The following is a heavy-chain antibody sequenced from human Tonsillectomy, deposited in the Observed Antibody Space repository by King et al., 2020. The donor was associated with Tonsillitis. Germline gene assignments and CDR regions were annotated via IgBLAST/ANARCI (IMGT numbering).Heavy chain of an antibody. CDR2: ISSSSSYI. J-gene: IGHJ6*02. V-gene: IGHV3-21*01. CDR1: GFTFSSYS. CDR3: ARDGVRSGRWFGEMDYYYYGMDV. Sequence: VQLVQSGGGLVKPGGSLRLSCAASGFTFSSYSMNWVRQAPGKGLEWVSFISSSSSYIYYADSVKGRFTISRDNAKNSLYLQMNSLRAEDTAVYYCARDGVRSGRWFGEMDYYYYGMDVWGQGTTVTVSS. D-gene: IGHD3-10*01.